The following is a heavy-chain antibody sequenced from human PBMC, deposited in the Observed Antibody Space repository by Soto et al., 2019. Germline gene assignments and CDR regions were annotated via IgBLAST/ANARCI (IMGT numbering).Heavy chain of an antibody. CDR3: ARASAYTASDFDY. V-gene: IGHV4-30-4*01. CDR2: IYYSGNT. J-gene: IGHJ4*02. Sequence: PSETLSLTCTVSGGSISSGDYYWSWIRQPPGKGLEWIGYIYYSGNTHYNPSLKSRVTISVDTSNNQFSLKLSSVTAADTAVYYCARASAYTASDFDYWGQGTLVTVSS. CDR1: GGSISSGDYY. D-gene: IGHD5-18*01.